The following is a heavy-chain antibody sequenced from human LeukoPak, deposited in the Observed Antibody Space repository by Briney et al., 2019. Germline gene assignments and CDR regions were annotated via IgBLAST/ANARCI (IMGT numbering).Heavy chain of an antibody. J-gene: IGHJ4*02. CDR1: GFSSDDFV. Sequence: PGGSLRLSCTASGFSSDDFVMSWVRQAPGKGLEWVGRIRSKAYGGTTEYAASVKGRFTISRDDPKSIAYLQMNSLKIEDTALYYCVREGYWGQGTLVTVSS. CDR3: VREGY. CDR2: IRSKAYGGTT. V-gene: IGHV3-49*04.